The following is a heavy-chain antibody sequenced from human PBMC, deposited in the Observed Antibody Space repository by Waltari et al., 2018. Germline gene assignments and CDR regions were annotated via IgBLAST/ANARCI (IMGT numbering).Heavy chain of an antibody. CDR2: VDPEDGET. J-gene: IGHJ6*03. D-gene: IGHD3-10*01. V-gene: IGHV1-69-2*01. CDR1: GYTFTDYY. CDR3: ATFNGSGSYPPTGYMDV. Sequence: EVQLVQSGAEVKKPGATVKISCKASGYTFTDYYMHWVQQAPGKGLEWMGRVDPEDGETIYAEKFQGRVTITADTSTDTAYMELSSLRSEDTAVYYCATFNGSGSYPPTGYMDVWGKGTTVTVSS.